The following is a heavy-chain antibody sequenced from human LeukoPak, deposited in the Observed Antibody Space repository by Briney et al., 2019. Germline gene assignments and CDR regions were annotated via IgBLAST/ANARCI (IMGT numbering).Heavy chain of an antibody. CDR2: IYYSGST. CDR3: ARAVDYYYGSGSVAHFDY. D-gene: IGHD3-10*01. Sequence: SETLSLTCTVSGGSISSYYWSWIRQPPGKGLEWIGYIYYSGSTNYNPSLESRVTISVDTSKNQFSLKLSSVTAADTAVYYCARAVDYYYGSGSVAHFDYWGQGTLVTVSS. J-gene: IGHJ4*02. V-gene: IGHV4-59*08. CDR1: GGSISSYY.